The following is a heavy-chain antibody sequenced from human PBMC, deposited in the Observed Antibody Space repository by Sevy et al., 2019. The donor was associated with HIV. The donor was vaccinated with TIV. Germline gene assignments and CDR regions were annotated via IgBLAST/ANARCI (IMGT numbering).Heavy chain of an antibody. CDR1: GFTFSSYE. CDR2: IISSGDTI. V-gene: IGHV3-48*03. D-gene: IGHD3-22*01. Sequence: GGSLRLSCTASGFTFSSYEMNWVRQAPGNGLEWVSSIISSGDTIYYADSVKGRFTVSRDNAKNSLFLQMNSLRAEDTAIYYCARGPHYYYDSSSFFEYWGQGTLVTVSS. J-gene: IGHJ4*02. CDR3: ARGPHYYYDSSSFFEY.